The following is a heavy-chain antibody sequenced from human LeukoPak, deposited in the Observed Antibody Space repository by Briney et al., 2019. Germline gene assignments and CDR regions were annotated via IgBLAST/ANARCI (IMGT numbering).Heavy chain of an antibody. CDR1: GFTFSSYW. D-gene: IGHD5-18*01. Sequence: GGSLRLSCAASGFTFSSYWMSWVRQAPGKGLEWVANIKQGGSEKYYVDSVKGRFTISRDNAKNSLYLQMNSLRAEDTAVYYCARGGYSYGLYYFDYWGQGTLVTVSS. J-gene: IGHJ4*02. CDR2: IKQGGSEK. V-gene: IGHV3-7*01. CDR3: ARGGYSYGLYYFDY.